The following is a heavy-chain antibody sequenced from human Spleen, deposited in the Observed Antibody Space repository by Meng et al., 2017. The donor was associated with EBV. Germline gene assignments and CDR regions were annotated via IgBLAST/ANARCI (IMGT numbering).Heavy chain of an antibody. V-gene: IGHV4-4*02. J-gene: IGHJ4*02. CDR2: IYHAGRS. D-gene: IGHD1-14*01. CDR3: VRDRRGSDPSHFDS. Sequence: QLLFRESGPGRVKHSGTLSLTCPLSGDSITNPTWWNWVGQPPGRGLEWIGEIYHAGRSNYNPSLTSRATLSVDKSKNQFSLKLTSMTAADTAVYYCVRDRRGSDPSHFDSWGQGILVTSPQ. CDR1: GDSITNPTW.